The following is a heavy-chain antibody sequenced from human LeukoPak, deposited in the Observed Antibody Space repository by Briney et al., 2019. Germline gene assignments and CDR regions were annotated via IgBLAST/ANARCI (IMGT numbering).Heavy chain of an antibody. J-gene: IGHJ6*03. V-gene: IGHV1-2*02. CDR2: INPNSGST. CDR3: ARDRRSDDYYYMDV. D-gene: IGHD4-17*01. Sequence: ASVKVSCKASGYTLTGYYMHWVRRAPGQGLEWMGWINPNSGSTNYAQKFQGRVTMTRDTSISTAYMELSRLRSDDTAVYYCARDRRSDDYYYMDVWGKGTTVTVSS. CDR1: GYTLTGYY.